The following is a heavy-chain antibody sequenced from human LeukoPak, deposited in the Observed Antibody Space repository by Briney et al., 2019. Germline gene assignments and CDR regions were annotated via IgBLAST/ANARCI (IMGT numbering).Heavy chain of an antibody. CDR2: IYHSGST. J-gene: IGHJ5*02. CDR1: GFSISNGYY. Sequence: SETLSLTCSVSGFSISNGYYWGWIRQPPGKGLEWIGSIYHSGSTYYNPSLKSRVTISVDTSKNQFSLKLSSVTAADTAVYYCARRRDFWSGYYPNWFDPWGQGTLVTVSS. V-gene: IGHV4-38-2*02. CDR3: ARRRDFWSGYYPNWFDP. D-gene: IGHD3-3*01.